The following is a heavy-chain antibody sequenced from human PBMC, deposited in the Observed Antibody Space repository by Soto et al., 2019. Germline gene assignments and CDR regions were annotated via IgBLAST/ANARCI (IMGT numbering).Heavy chain of an antibody. V-gene: IGHV1-69*06. Sequence: ASVKGSCKASGGTFRSYGISWGRQAPGQGLEWMGGIIPIFGTANYAQKFQGRVTITADKSTSTAYMELSSLRSEDTAVYYCARAMAAGITRFDPWGQGTLVTVSS. D-gene: IGHD6-13*01. CDR3: ARAMAAGITRFDP. CDR1: GGTFRSYG. CDR2: IIPIFGTA. J-gene: IGHJ5*02.